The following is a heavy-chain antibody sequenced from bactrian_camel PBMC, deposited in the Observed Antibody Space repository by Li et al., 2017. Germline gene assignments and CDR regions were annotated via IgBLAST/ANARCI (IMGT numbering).Heavy chain of an antibody. CDR1: GFTFNNCG. CDR3: AARGPYCYTKLSVADFTY. D-gene: IGHD2*01. V-gene: IGHV3S53*01. J-gene: IGHJ6*01. Sequence: HVQLVESGGGSVQAGASLRLSCTAPGFTFNNCGVAWYRQGAGKQREWVSSFSGRSTNFADSVKGRFTTSQDNAKNTVYLQMNSLKPEDTAMYYCAARGPYCYTKLSVADFTYWGQGTQVTVS. CDR2: FSGRST.